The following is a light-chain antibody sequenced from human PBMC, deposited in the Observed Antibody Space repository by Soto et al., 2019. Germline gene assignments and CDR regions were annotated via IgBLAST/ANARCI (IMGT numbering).Light chain of an antibody. J-gene: IGKJ4*01. Sequence: EIVLTQSPGTLSLSPGERATLSCRASQSVSNSYLAWYQQKPGQAPRLLIYGASSRATGIPDSFSGSGSGTDFTLTISRLEPEDSAVYYCQQYGSSPLTFGGG. V-gene: IGKV3-20*01. CDR2: GAS. CDR3: QQYGSSPLT. CDR1: QSVSNSY.